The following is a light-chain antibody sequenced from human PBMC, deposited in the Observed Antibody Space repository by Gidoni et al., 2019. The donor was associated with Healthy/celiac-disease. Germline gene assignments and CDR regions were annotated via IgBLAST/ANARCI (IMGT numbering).Light chain of an antibody. J-gene: IGKJ5*01. CDR3: QQYNNWPPNT. CDR1: QSVSSN. CDR2: GAS. Sequence: ELVLTLFPATLSVSPGERATLSCRASQSVSSNLAWYQQKPGQAPRLLIYGASTRATGIPARFSGSGSGTEFTLTISSLQSEDFAVYYCQQYNNWPPNTFXQXTRLEIK. V-gene: IGKV3-15*01.